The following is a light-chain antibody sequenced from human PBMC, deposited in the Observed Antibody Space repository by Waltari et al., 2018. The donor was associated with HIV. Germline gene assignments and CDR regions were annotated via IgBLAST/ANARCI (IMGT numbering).Light chain of an antibody. J-gene: IGLJ2*01. Sequence: QSALTQPASVSGSPGQSITISCTGTSSDVGGYNYVSWYQQHPGKAPKLMIYDFSTRPSGVSNRFSGSKSGNTASLTISGLQAEDEADYYCCSYAGSSTHVVFGGGTKLTVL. CDR3: CSYAGSSTHVV. V-gene: IGLV2-23*02. CDR2: DFS. CDR1: SSDVGGYNY.